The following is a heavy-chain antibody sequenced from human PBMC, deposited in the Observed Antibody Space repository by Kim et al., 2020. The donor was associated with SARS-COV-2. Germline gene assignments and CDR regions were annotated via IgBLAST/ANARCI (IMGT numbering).Heavy chain of an antibody. D-gene: IGHD2-21*02. J-gene: IGHJ4*02. CDR3: ARGRVVTARYYFDY. CDR2: IYSGGST. Sequence: GGSLRLSCAASGFTVSSNYMSWVRQAPGKGLEWVSVIYSGGSTYYADSVKGRFTISRDNSKNTLYLQMNSLRAEDTAVYYCARGRVVTARYYFDYWGQGTLVTVSS. V-gene: IGHV3-66*01. CDR1: GFTVSSNY.